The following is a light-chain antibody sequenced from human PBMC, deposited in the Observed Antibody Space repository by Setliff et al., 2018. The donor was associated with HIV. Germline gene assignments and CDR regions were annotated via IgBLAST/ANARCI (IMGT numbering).Light chain of an antibody. CDR3: AAWDVSLNGLV. Sequence: QSALTQPPSASGTPGQRVTISCSGSSSNIGSDTVSWYQQLPGTAPKLLIYDNNQRPSGVPDRFSGSQSGTSASLAIRGLQSEDEADYYCAAWDVSLNGLVFGGGTK. CDR1: SSNIGSDT. J-gene: IGLJ2*01. CDR2: DNN. V-gene: IGLV1-44*01.